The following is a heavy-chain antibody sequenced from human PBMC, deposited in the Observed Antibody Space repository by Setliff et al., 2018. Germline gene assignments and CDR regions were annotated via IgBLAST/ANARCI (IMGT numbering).Heavy chain of an antibody. CDR3: ASFISGQPP. Sequence: PGGSLRLSCAASAFTFKNYWMSWVRQAPGKGLEWVANIKGDGSEKFYLDSVKGRFTISRDNAKNSLYLQMNSPRAEDTAVYYCASFISGQPPWGQGTLVTVSS. CDR1: AFTFKNYW. D-gene: IGHD6-19*01. CDR2: IKGDGSEK. V-gene: IGHV3-7*03. J-gene: IGHJ5*02.